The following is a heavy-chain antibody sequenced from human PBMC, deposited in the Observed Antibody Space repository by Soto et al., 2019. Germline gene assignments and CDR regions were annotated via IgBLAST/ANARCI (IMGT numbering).Heavy chain of an antibody. V-gene: IGHV3-73*01. CDR1: GFTFSGSA. CDR3: TRLYCGGDCEFYS. J-gene: IGHJ4*02. Sequence: GGSLRLSCAASGFTFSGSAMHWVRQASGKGLEWVGRIRDKANSYATAYTASVKGRFTISRDDSKNTAYLQMNSLKTEDTAVYYCTRLYCGGDCEFYSWGQGTLVPVSS. D-gene: IGHD2-21*02. CDR2: IRDKANSYAT.